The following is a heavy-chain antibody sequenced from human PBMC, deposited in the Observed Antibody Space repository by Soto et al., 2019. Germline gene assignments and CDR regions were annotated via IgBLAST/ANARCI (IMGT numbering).Heavy chain of an antibody. V-gene: IGHV3-13*01. J-gene: IGHJ5*02. CDR2: IGTAGDT. CDR1: GFTLSSYD. D-gene: IGHD1-26*01. CDR3: ARGSGVGATPDGTGWFDP. Sequence: PGGSLRLSCAASGFTLSSYDMHWVRQATGKGLEWVSAIGTAGDTYYPGSVKGRFTISRENAKNSLYLQMNSLRAGDTAVYYCARGSGVGATPDGTGWFDPWGQGTLVTVSS.